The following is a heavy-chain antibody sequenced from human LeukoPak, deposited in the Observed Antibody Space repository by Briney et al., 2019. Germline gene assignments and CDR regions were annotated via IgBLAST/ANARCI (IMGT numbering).Heavy chain of an antibody. V-gene: IGHV3-7*05. CDR2: IKQDGSEK. CDR3: ARDSYSGYIDY. Sequence: GGSLRLSCAASGFTFSNAWMSWVRQAPGKGLEWVANIKQDGSEKNYVDSVKGRFTISRDNAKNSLYLQMNSLRAEDTAVYYCARDSYSGYIDYWGHGTLVTVSS. D-gene: IGHD3-22*01. CDR1: GFTFSNAW. J-gene: IGHJ4*01.